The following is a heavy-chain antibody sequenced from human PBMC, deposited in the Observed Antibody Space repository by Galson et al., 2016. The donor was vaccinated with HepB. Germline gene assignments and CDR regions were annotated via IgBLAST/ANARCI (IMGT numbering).Heavy chain of an antibody. Sequence: SLRLSCAASGFTFGTYVMTWVRQAPGKGLEWVSSISGSGSNTHYADSVGGRFTISRDNSKNTLYLQMKSLRAEDTAVYYCAKDVGGEAFFEYWGQGALVTVSS. V-gene: IGHV3-23*01. CDR3: AKDVGGEAFFEY. D-gene: IGHD1-26*01. CDR2: ISGSGSNT. J-gene: IGHJ4*02. CDR1: GFTFGTYV.